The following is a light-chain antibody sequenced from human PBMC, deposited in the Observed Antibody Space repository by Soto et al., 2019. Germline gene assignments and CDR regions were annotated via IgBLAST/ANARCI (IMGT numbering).Light chain of an antibody. CDR2: DAS. Sequence: EIVITQSPATLSVSPGERATLSCRASQSVKTFLVWYQQRPGQAPRLLIYDASHRAAGIPARFSGSGFGTDFTLTISSLEPEDAAVYYCQQRSNWPPITFGQGTRLEIK. V-gene: IGKV3-11*01. CDR1: QSVKTF. J-gene: IGKJ5*01. CDR3: QQRSNWPPIT.